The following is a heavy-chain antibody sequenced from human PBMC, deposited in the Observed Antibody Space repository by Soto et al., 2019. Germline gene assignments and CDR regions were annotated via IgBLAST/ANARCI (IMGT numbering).Heavy chain of an antibody. D-gene: IGHD6-13*01. CDR1: GFTFSDYY. J-gene: IGHJ2*01. V-gene: IGHV3-11*05. CDR2: INSSSSYT. Sequence: QVQLVESGGGLVKPGGSLRLSCAASGFTFSDYYMSWIRQAPGKGLEWVSYINSSSSYTNYADSVKGRFTISRDNAKNSLYLQMNSLRAEDTAVYYCARIITAASGRRYFDLWGRGTLVTASS. CDR3: ARIITAASGRRYFDL.